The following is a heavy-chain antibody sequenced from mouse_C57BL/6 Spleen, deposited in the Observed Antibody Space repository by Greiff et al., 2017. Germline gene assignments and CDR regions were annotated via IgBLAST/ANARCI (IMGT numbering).Heavy chain of an antibody. V-gene: IGHV1-82*01. CDR3: ASLTTVPNYFDY. D-gene: IGHD1-1*01. Sequence: QVQLQQSGPELVKPGASVKISCKASGYAFSSSWMNWVKQRPGKGLEWIGRIYPGDGDTNYNGKFKGKATLTADKSSSTAYMQLSSLTSEDSAVYFCASLTTVPNYFDYWGQGTTLTVSS. CDR1: GYAFSSSW. J-gene: IGHJ2*01. CDR2: IYPGDGDT.